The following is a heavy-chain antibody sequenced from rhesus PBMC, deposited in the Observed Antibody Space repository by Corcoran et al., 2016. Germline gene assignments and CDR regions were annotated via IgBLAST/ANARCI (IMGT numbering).Heavy chain of an antibody. CDR1: GGSISSNY. CDR3: AREADSGSYYYEDYFDY. J-gene: IGHJ4*01. Sequence: QLQLQESGPGLVKPSETLSLTCAVSGGSISSNYWSWIRQPPGKGLEWIGRISGSGGSTDYNPSLKSRGTISTDTSKNQFSLKLSSVTAADTAVYYCAREADSGSYYYEDYFDYWGQGVLVTVSS. V-gene: IGHV4-173*01. CDR2: ISGSGGST. D-gene: IGHD3-16*01.